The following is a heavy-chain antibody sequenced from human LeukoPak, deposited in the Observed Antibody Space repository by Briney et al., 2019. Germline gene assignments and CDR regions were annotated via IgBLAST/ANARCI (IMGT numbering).Heavy chain of an antibody. V-gene: IGHV3-9*03. Sequence: PGGSLRPSCTASGFTFGDYAMSWFRQAPGKGLEWVSGISWNSGSIGYADSVKGRFTISRDNAKNSLYLQMNSLRAEDMALYYCAKDLLRDYYDSSGRFDYWGQGTLVTVSS. CDR1: GFTFGDYA. CDR3: AKDLLRDYYDSSGRFDY. D-gene: IGHD3-22*01. CDR2: ISWNSGSI. J-gene: IGHJ4*02.